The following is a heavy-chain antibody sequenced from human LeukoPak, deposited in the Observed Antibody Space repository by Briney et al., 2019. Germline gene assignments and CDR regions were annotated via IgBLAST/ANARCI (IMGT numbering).Heavy chain of an antibody. J-gene: IGHJ4*02. V-gene: IGHV3-23*01. CDR1: GFTFSSYA. D-gene: IGHD3-10*01. CDR2: ISGSGGST. Sequence: GGSLRLSCAASGFTFSSYAMSWVRQAPGKGLEWVSAISGSGGSTYYADSVKGRFTTSRDNSKNTLYLQMNSLRAEDTAVYYCAKDYYGSGSLFDYWGQGTLVTVSS. CDR3: AKDYYGSGSLFDY.